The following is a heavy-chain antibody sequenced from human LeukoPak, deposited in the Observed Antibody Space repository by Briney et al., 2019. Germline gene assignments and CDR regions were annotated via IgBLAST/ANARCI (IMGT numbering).Heavy chain of an antibody. D-gene: IGHD2-2*01. J-gene: IGHJ5*02. CDR3: ARRQDIVVVPAASSWFDP. CDR1: GGSFSGYY. CDR2: INHSGST. V-gene: IGHV4-34*01. Sequence: SETLSLTCAVYGGSFSGYYWSWIRQPPGKGLEWIGEINHSGSTNYNPPLKSRVTISVDTSKNQFSLKLSSVTAADTAVYYCARRQDIVVVPAASSWFDPWGQGTLVTVSS.